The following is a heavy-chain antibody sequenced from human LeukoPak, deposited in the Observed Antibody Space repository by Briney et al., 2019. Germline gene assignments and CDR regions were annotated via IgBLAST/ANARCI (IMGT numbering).Heavy chain of an antibody. D-gene: IGHD3-22*01. CDR1: GFTFSSYT. CDR3: AKDRYYDSSGPSDY. CDR2: ISGSGGST. Sequence: PGGSLRLSCAASGFTFSSYTMSWVPQASGKGLEWVSGISGSGGSTYYADSVKGRFTISRDNSKNTLYLQMNSLRAEDTAVYYCAKDRYYDSSGPSDYWGQGTLVTVSS. J-gene: IGHJ4*02. V-gene: IGHV3-23*01.